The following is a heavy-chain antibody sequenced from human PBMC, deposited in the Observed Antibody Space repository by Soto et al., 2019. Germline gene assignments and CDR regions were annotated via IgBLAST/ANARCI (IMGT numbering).Heavy chain of an antibody. Sequence: XESLRLSCAASGFTFSSYGMHWVRQAPGKGLEWVAVISYDGSNKYYADSVKGRFTISRDNSKNTLYLKMNSLRAEDTAVYYCAKDGASYYYYGMDVWGQGTTVTV. CDR3: AKDGASYYYYGMDV. CDR1: GFTFSSYG. V-gene: IGHV3-30*18. D-gene: IGHD3-10*01. J-gene: IGHJ6*02. CDR2: ISYDGSNK.